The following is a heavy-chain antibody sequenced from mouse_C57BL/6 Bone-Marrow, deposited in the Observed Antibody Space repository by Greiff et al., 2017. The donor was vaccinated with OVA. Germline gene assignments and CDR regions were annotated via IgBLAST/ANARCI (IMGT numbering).Heavy chain of an antibody. CDR3: ARSVVRYYFDD. CDR2: INPYNGGT. Sequence: EVQLQQSGPVLVKPGASVKMSCKASGYTFTDYYMNWVKQSHGKSLEWIGVINPYNGGTSYNQKFKGKATLTVDKSSSTAYMELNSLTSEDSAVYYCARSVVRYYFDDWGQGTTLTVAS. CDR1: GYTFTDYY. D-gene: IGHD1-1*02. V-gene: IGHV1-19*01. J-gene: IGHJ2*01.